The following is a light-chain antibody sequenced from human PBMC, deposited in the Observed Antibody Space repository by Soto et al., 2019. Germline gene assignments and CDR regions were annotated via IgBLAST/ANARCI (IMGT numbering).Light chain of an antibody. CDR3: SSYAGSTKL. CDR2: EVS. V-gene: IGLV2-8*01. Sequence: QSVLTQPPSASGSPGQSVTISCTGTSSDVGGYNYVSWYQQHPGKAPKLMIYEVSKRPSGVPDRFSGSKSGNTASLTVSGLQAEDEADYYCSSYAGSTKLFGTGTKGTAL. CDR1: SSDVGGYNY. J-gene: IGLJ1*01.